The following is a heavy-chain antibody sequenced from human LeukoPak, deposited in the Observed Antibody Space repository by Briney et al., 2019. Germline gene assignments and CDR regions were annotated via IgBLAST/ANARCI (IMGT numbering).Heavy chain of an antibody. CDR3: AREVPYGDYQDGEGFDP. V-gene: IGHV3-30*04. Sequence: GGSLRLACAASGFTFSNYAMHWVRQAPGKGLDWVAVISFDGSNIYYADSAKGRFTISRDNSKNTLYLQMNSLRAEDAALYYCAREVPYGDYQDGEGFDPWGQGTLVTVSS. D-gene: IGHD4-17*01. CDR2: ISFDGSNI. J-gene: IGHJ5*02. CDR1: GFTFSNYA.